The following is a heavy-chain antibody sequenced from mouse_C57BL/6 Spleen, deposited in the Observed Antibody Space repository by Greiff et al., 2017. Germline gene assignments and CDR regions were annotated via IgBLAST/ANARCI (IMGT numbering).Heavy chain of an antibody. Sequence: QVQLQQSGAEPVKPGASVKMSCKASGYTFTTYPIEWMKQNHGKSLEWIGNFHPYNDDTKYNEKFKGKATLTVEKSSSTVYLELSRLTSDDSAVYYCAISLYDSWYFDVWGTGTTVTVSS. CDR3: AISLYDSWYFDV. V-gene: IGHV1-47*01. J-gene: IGHJ1*03. D-gene: IGHD2-3*01. CDR2: FHPYNDDT. CDR1: GYTFTTYP.